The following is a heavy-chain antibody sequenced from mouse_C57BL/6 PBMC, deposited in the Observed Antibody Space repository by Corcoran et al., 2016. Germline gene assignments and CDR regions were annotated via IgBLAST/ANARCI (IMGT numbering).Heavy chain of an antibody. V-gene: IGHV9-3*01. CDR2: INTYSGVP. D-gene: IGHD2-3*01. J-gene: IGHJ3*01. CDR3: ARHPGYYVAY. CDR1: GYTFTTYG. Sequence: QIQLVQSGPELKKPGETVKISCKASGYTFTTYGMSWVKQAPGKGLKWMGWINTYSGVPTYADDFKGRFAFSLETSASTAYLQINNLKNEDTATYFCARHPGYYVAYWGQGTLVTVSA.